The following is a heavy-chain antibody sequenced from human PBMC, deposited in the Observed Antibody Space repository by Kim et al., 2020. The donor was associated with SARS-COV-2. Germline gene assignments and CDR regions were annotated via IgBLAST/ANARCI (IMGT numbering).Heavy chain of an antibody. CDR2: INHSGST. V-gene: IGHV4-34*01. CDR3: ARVIDCSSTSCYTGWFDP. D-gene: IGHD2-2*02. J-gene: IGHJ5*02. Sequence: SETLSLTCAVYGGSFSGYYWSWIRQPPGKGLEWIGEINHSGSTNYNPSLKSRVTISVDTSKNQFSLKLSSVTAADTAVYYCARVIDCSSTSCYTGWFDPWGQGTLVTVSS. CDR1: GGSFSGYY.